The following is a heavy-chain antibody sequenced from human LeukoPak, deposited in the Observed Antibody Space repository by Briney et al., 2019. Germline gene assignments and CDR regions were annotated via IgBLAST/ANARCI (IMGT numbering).Heavy chain of an antibody. CDR2: IKQDGSVI. CDR3: AGDEGWTFDI. Sequence: GGSLTLSCAPSGFIFSTLWVSWLRHPTGKGLEWVALIKQDGSVIHYVDSVKGRFTISRDNAKNSLSLQMNSLRADDTAVYYCAGDEGWTFDIWGQGTKVTVSS. CDR1: GFIFSTLW. D-gene: IGHD5-24*01. J-gene: IGHJ3*02. V-gene: IGHV3-7*01.